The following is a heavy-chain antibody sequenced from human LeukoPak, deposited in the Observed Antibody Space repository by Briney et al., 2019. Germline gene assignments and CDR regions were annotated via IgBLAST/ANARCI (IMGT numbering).Heavy chain of an antibody. V-gene: IGHV4-38-2*02. D-gene: IGHD6-13*01. CDR1: DYSIFSDYF. CDR3: ARDIAAAGPFDY. Sequence: SETLSLTCTVSDYSIFSDYFWAWIRQPPGKGLEWIGSIFHSGSTYYNTSLESRVTISIDTSKNQFSLSLTSVTAADTAVYYCARDIAAAGPFDYWGQGTLATVSS. J-gene: IGHJ4*02. CDR2: IFHSGST.